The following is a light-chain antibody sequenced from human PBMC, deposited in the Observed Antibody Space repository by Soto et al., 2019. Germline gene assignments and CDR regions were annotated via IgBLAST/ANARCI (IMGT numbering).Light chain of an antibody. Sequence: QSVLTQPASVSVSPGQSITISCTGTSSDVGSYNLVSWYQQHPGKAPKVMIYEGSKRPSGVSNRFSGSKSGNTASLTISGLQAEDEADYYCCSYAGSSTFYVFGAGTKVTVL. CDR2: EGS. CDR3: CSYAGSSTFYV. V-gene: IGLV2-23*01. CDR1: SSDVGSYNL. J-gene: IGLJ1*01.